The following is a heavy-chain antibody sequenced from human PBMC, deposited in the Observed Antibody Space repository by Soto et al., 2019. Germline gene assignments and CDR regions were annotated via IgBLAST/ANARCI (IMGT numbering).Heavy chain of an antibody. CDR2: ISYDGSNK. CDR1: GFTFSGSA. CDR3: AKAHTAMAPVIDY. J-gene: IGHJ4*02. D-gene: IGHD5-18*01. V-gene: IGHV3-30*04. Sequence: PGGSLRLSCAASGFTFSGSAMHWVRQAPGKGLEWVAVISYDGSNKYYADSVKGRSTISRDNSKNTLYLQMNSLRAEDTAVYYCAKAHTAMAPVIDYWGQGTLVTVSS.